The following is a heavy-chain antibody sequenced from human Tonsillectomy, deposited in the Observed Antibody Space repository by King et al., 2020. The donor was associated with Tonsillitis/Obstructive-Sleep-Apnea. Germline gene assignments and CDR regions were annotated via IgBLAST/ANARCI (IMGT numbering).Heavy chain of an antibody. CDR1: GGSISNYY. J-gene: IGHJ6*02. D-gene: IGHD2-21*01. Sequence: VQLQESGPGLVKPSETLSLTCTVSGGSISNYYWSWIRQPPGKGLAWIGYIYYSGSTNYNPSLKSRVTISVDTSKNQFSLKLSSVTAADTAVDYCAREGEGCGGDCYGMDVWGQGTMVTVSS. CDR3: AREGEGCGGDCYGMDV. V-gene: IGHV4-59*01. CDR2: IYYSGST.